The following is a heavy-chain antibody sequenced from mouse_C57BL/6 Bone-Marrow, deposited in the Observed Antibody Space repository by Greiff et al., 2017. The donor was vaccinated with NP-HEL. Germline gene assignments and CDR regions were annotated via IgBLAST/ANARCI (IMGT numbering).Heavy chain of an antibody. D-gene: IGHD2-4*01. CDR1: GFTFSSYG. Sequence: EVNVVESGGDLVKPGGSLKLSCAASGFTFSSYGMSCVRQTPDKRLEWVATISSGGSYTYYPDSVKGRFTISRDNAKNTLYLQMSSLKSEDTAMYYCASPYDYDVAWFAYWGQGTLVTVSA. J-gene: IGHJ3*01. V-gene: IGHV5-6*01. CDR3: ASPYDYDVAWFAY. CDR2: ISSGGSYT.